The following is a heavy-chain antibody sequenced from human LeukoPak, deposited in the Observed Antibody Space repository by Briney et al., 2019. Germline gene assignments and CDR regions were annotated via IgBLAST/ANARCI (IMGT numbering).Heavy chain of an antibody. CDR2: LSYDGYND. D-gene: IGHD3-10*01. CDR3: AKNKGSYQYNYYGMEV. V-gene: IGHV3-30*18. J-gene: IGHJ6*02. Sequence: PGGSLRLSCAASGFTFTNYWMHWVRQAPGKGLEWVAALSYDGYNDHYADSVRGRFTISRDNSKNTLFLQMNNLRVEDTAMYYCAKNKGSYQYNYYGMEVWGQGTTVSVSS. CDR1: GFTFTNYW.